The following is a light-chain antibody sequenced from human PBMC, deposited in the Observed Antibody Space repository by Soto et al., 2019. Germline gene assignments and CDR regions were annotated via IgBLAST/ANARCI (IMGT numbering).Light chain of an antibody. CDR3: MQSREIPRT. CDR1: QSLMYENGFVY. Sequence: DIVLTQSPLYLPVTPGEPASISCRSSQSLMYENGFVYLDWYLQKSGQSPQLLIYLGSNRASGVXDXSSGSGSGTAFTLKISRVEADDAGVYYCMQSREIPRTFGGGTTVEI. CDR2: LGS. V-gene: IGKV2-28*01. J-gene: IGKJ4*01.